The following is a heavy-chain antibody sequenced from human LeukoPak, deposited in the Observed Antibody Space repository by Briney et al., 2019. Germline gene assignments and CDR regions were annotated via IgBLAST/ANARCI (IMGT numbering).Heavy chain of an antibody. D-gene: IGHD3-22*01. CDR1: GYTFTGYY. Sequence: ASVKVSCKASGYTFTGYYMHWVRQAPGQGLEWMGWINPNSGGTNYAQKFQGRVTMTRDTSNSTAYMELSRLRSDDTAVYYCARALNYYDSSGLRIWGQGTMVTVSS. J-gene: IGHJ3*02. V-gene: IGHV1-2*02. CDR2: INPNSGGT. CDR3: ARALNYYDSSGLRI.